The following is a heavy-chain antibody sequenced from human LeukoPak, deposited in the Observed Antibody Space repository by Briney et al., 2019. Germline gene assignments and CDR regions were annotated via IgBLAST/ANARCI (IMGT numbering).Heavy chain of an antibody. CDR1: GFIFSRSS. CDR2: INPDGSMK. D-gene: IGHD3-16*01. Sequence: GGSLRLSCAGPGFIFSRSSMTWVRQSPGKGLEWAATINPDGSMKWYLDSVNGRFTISRDNSDNAVFLQMNSLRVEDMAVYYCAKLLGDVTTLDYWGQGILVTVSS. J-gene: IGHJ4*02. CDR3: AKLLGDVTTLDY. V-gene: IGHV3-7*01.